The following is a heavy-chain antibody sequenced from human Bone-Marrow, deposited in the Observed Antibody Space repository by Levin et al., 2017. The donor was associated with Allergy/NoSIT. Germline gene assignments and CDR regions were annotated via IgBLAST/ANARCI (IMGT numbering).Heavy chain of an antibody. D-gene: IGHD4-17*01. CDR2: ISGSGASGYT. J-gene: IGHJ4*02. CDR1: GFTFSAYS. CDR3: AILGCTTVTTCDV. Sequence: GGSLRLSCAASGFTFSAYSMQWLRQAPGGGPEWVSAISGSGASGYTYYAESVDGRFTISRDDSKKILYLQMDSLRAEDTAVYYCAILGCTTVTTCDVWGQGAVVIVSP. V-gene: IGHV3-23*01.